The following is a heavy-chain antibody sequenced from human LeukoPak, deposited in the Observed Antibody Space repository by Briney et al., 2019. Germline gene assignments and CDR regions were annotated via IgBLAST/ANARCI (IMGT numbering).Heavy chain of an antibody. V-gene: IGHV3-11*01. CDR3: TRQRRGTYYAFDS. D-gene: IGHD3-16*01. J-gene: IGHJ4*02. CDR1: GFSISDNY. Sequence: PGGSLRLSCDASGFSISDNYMSWVRQSPGKGLEWISYITSGGASTNYADSVKGRFTISRDKAKNSVALQLNSLRAEDTAVYYCTRQRRGTYYAFDSWGQGTLVTVSS. CDR2: ITSGGAST.